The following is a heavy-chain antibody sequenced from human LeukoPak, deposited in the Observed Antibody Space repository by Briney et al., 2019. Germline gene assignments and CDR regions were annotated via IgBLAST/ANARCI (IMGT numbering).Heavy chain of an antibody. V-gene: IGHV4-39*07. CDR2: IYYSGST. CDR1: GGSISTSSYY. CDR3: ASGSPFYGMDV. J-gene: IGHJ6*02. D-gene: IGHD6-25*01. Sequence: PSETLSLTCTVSGGSISTSSYYWGWIRQPPGKGLEWIGSIYYSGSTYYNASLKSRVTISLDTSKNQFSLRLSSVTAADTAVHYCASGSPFYGMDVWGQGTTITVSS.